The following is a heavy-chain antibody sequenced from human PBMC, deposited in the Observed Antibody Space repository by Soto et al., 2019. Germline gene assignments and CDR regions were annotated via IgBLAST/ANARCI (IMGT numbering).Heavy chain of an antibody. CDR2: ISSSSTTI. D-gene: IGHD5-12*01. V-gene: IGHV3-48*02. Sequence: EVQLVESGGGLVQPGGSLRLSCAASGFSFSRDSMNWVRQAPGTGLEWVSYISSSSTTIYYADSVKGRFTISRDNANNSLYLEINSLREEDTAVYYCVRGGPRGYDGASWGQGTLVTVSS. CDR3: VRGGPRGYDGAS. CDR1: GFSFSRDS. J-gene: IGHJ5*02.